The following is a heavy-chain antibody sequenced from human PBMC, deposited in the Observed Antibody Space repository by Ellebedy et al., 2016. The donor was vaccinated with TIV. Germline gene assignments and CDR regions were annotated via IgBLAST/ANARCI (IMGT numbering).Heavy chain of an antibody. Sequence: SLKISXAASGFTFDDYAMHWVRQAPGKGLEWVSGISWNSGSIGYADSVKGRFTISRDNAKNSLYLQMNSLRAEDTALYYCAKDKVKGVYERYFGQWGQGTLVTVSS. V-gene: IGHV3-9*01. D-gene: IGHD3-9*01. CDR2: ISWNSGSI. J-gene: IGHJ4*02. CDR1: GFTFDDYA. CDR3: AKDKVKGVYERYFGQ.